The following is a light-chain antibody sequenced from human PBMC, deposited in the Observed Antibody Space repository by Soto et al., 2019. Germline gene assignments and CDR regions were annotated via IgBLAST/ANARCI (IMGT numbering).Light chain of an antibody. CDR2: EVS. V-gene: IGLV2-14*01. CDR3: SSYTSTSTIL. Sequence: QSVLTQPASVSGSPGQSITISCTGTSSDVGGYNFVSWYQQHLGKAPKLMIYEVSNRPSGVSDRFSGSKSGNTASLTISGLQAEDEADYYCSSYTSTSTILFGGGTKLTVL. J-gene: IGLJ2*01. CDR1: SSDVGGYNF.